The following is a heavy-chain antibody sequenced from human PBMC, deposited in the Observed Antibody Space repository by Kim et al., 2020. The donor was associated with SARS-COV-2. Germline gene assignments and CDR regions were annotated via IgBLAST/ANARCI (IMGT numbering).Heavy chain of an antibody. Sequence: GGSLRLSCATSGFTFSAYDMNWVRRAQGKGLEWISFITKSSTTIYYADSVKGRFTISRDNAKNSLYLQMNSLRDEDTALYYCVRDRMGGAFDIWGQGTMVTVSS. CDR3: VRDRMGGAFDI. J-gene: IGHJ3*02. D-gene: IGHD3-16*01. CDR2: ITKSSTTI. CDR1: GFTFSAYD. V-gene: IGHV3-48*02.